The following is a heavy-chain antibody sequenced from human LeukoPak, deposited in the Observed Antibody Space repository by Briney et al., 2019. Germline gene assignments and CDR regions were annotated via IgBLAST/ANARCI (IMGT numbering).Heavy chain of an antibody. CDR3: ARDYYGAELHVDY. D-gene: IGHD3-10*01. CDR1: GFTFSNYG. Sequence: GGSLRLSCAASGFTFSNYGMHWVRQAPGKGLEWVAVIWYDGSNQYYADSVKGRFTISRDNSKNTLYLQMNSLRAEDTAVYYCARDYYGAELHVDYWGQGTLVTVSS. V-gene: IGHV3-33*01. J-gene: IGHJ4*02. CDR2: IWYDGSNQ.